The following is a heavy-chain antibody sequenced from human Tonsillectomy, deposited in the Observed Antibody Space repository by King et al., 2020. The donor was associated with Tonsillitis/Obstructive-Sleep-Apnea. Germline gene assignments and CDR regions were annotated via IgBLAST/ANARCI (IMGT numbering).Heavy chain of an antibody. J-gene: IGHJ4*02. V-gene: IGHV3-30*18. CDR2: ISYDGSNK. Sequence: VQLVESGGGVVQPGRSLRLSCAASGFTFSSYGMHWVRQAPGKGLEWVAVISYDGSNKYCADSVKGRFTISRDNSKNTLYQQMNSLRAEDTAVYYCAKEGRQGLEYLDYWGQGTLVTVSS. D-gene: IGHD6-19*01. CDR1: GFTFSSYG. CDR3: AKEGRQGLEYLDY.